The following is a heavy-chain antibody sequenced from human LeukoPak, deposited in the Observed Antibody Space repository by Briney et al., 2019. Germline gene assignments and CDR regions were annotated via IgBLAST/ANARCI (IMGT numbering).Heavy chain of an antibody. J-gene: IGHJ4*02. D-gene: IGHD3-16*02. Sequence: GASVKVSCKVSGYTLTELSMHWVRQAPGKGLEWMGGFDPEDGETIYAQKFQGRVTMTEDTSTDTAYMELSSLRSEDTAVCYCATDLTITFGGVISLWGQGTLVTVSS. CDR3: ATDLTITFGGVISL. V-gene: IGHV1-24*01. CDR2: FDPEDGET. CDR1: GYTLTELS.